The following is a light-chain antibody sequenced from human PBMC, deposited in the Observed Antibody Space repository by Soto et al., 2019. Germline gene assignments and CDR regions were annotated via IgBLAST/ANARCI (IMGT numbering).Light chain of an antibody. CDR2: GAS. CDR1: QGISSY. J-gene: IGKJ3*01. CDR3: QQLNSFPPSFT. V-gene: IGKV1-9*01. Sequence: DIQLTQSPSFLSASVGDRVTITCRASQGISSYLAWYQQRPGEPPELLIYGASTLRPGVASRFSGSGSGTEFTLTISSRQPEDFATYFCQQLNSFPPSFTFGPRTTVDIK.